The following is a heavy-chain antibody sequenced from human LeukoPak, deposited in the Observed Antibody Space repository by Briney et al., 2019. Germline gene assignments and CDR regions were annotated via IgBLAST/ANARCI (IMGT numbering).Heavy chain of an antibody. V-gene: IGHV3-30*02. CDR3: AKGMGSGWTFDY. J-gene: IGHJ4*02. CDR1: GFTFTRYG. Sequence: GGSLRLSCAASGFTFTRYGMHWVRQAPGMGLEWVASVNSDETTGYYADSVKGRFTISRDNSKNTVYLQMNSLRAEDTAVYYCAKGMGSGWTFDYWGQGTLVTVSS. CDR2: VNSDETTG. D-gene: IGHD6-19*01.